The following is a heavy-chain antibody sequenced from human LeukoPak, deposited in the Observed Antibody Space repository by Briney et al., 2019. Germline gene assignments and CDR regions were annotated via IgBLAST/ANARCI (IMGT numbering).Heavy chain of an antibody. CDR1: GGTFSIYA. Sequence: SVKVSCKASGGTFSIYAISWVRQAPGQGLEWMGGIIPIFGTANYAQKFQGRVTITADESTSTAYMELSSLRSEDTAVYYCAMGGSSSLANWFDPWGQGTLVTVSS. CDR3: AMGGSSSLANWFDP. CDR2: IIPIFGTA. D-gene: IGHD6-6*01. J-gene: IGHJ5*02. V-gene: IGHV1-69*13.